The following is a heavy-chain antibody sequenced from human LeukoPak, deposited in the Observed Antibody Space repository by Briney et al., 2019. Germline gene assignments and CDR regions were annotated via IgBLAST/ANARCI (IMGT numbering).Heavy chain of an antibody. D-gene: IGHD4-17*01. V-gene: IGHV3-23*01. CDR1: GSTFSSYV. Sequence: GGFLRLSCAASGSTFSSYVMSWVRQAPGKGLEWVSAISGGGGSTYYADSVKGRFTFSRDTSKNTLFLQMNSLRAEDTAVYYCAKLYNDYGDENFDYWGQGTLVTVSS. CDR2: ISGGGGST. J-gene: IGHJ4*02. CDR3: AKLYNDYGDENFDY.